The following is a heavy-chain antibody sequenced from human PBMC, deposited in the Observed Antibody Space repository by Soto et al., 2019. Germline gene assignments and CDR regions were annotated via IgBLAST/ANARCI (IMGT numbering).Heavy chain of an antibody. D-gene: IGHD1-1*01. CDR2: TNPIFGTP. CDR1: GGTFSTYD. CDR3: ATVATTARFFDV. Sequence: QVQLVQSGAEVKKPGSSVNVSCKASGGTFSTYDVSWVRQAPGQGLEWMGGTNPIFGTPNYARNFQGRITITADRSTSTAYMELSSLRSEDTAFYYCATVATTARFFDVWGRGTLITVSS. J-gene: IGHJ2*01. V-gene: IGHV1-69*06.